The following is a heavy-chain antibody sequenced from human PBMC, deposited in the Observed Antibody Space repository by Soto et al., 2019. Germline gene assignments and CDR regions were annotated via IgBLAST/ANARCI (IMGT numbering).Heavy chain of an antibody. CDR1: GGSISSSSYY. J-gene: IGHJ6*02. V-gene: IGHV4-39*01. D-gene: IGHD3-9*01. CDR2: IYYSGST. Sequence: SETLSLTCPVSGGSISSSSYYWGWIRQPPGKGLEWIGSIYYSGSTYYNPSLKSRVTISVDTSKNQFSLKLSSVTAADTAVYYCARHKHFDWLLRNYYYYGMDVWGQGTTVTVSS. CDR3: ARHKHFDWLLRNYYYYGMDV.